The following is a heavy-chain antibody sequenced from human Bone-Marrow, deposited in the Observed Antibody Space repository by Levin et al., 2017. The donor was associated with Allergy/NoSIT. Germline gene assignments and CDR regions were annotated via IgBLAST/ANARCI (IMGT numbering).Heavy chain of an antibody. J-gene: IGHJ2*01. CDR3: ARGLWYFDV. V-gene: IGHV3-30*04. Sequence: SCKVSGHTLTELSMHWVRQAPGKGLEWVTVISSDGLNEYYAESVKGRFTISRDNSKNTLYLQMNSLRIEDTAVYYCARGLWYFDVWGRGTLVTVSS. CDR2: ISSDGLNE. CDR1: GHTLTELS.